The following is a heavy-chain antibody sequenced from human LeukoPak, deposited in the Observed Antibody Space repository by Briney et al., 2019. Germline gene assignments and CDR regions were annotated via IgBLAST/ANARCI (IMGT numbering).Heavy chain of an antibody. CDR2: INPNSGGT. CDR1: GYTFTGYY. Sequence: ASVKVSCKASGYTFTGYYMHWVRQAPGQGLVWMGRINPNSGGTNYAQKFQGRVTMTRDTSISTAYMELSRLRSDDTAVYYCARDPRGVVVAATPYYYYYYYMDVWGKGTTVTVSS. V-gene: IGHV1-2*06. CDR3: ARDPRGVVVAATPYYYYYYYMDV. D-gene: IGHD2-15*01. J-gene: IGHJ6*03.